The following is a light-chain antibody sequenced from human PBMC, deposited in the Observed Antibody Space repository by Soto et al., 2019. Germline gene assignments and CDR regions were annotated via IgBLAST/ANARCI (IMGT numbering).Light chain of an antibody. J-gene: IGLJ2*01. CDR2: DIN. Sequence: QSVLTQPRSVSGSPGQSVTISCTGTSSDVGGYNYVSWYQQHPDKAPKFIIYDINKRPSGVPDRFSGSRSGNTASLTISGLQPEYEADYYCCSYAGSYTGVFGGGTKLTVL. V-gene: IGLV2-11*01. CDR3: CSYAGSYTGV. CDR1: SSDVGGYNY.